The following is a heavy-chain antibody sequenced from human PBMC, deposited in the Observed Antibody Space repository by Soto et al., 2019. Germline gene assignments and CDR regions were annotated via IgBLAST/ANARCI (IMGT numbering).Heavy chain of an antibody. D-gene: IGHD6-19*01. CDR1: GFTFNTYA. V-gene: IGHV3-30-3*01. Sequence: QVQLVESGGGVVQPGRSLRLSCAASGFTFNTYAMHWVRQAPGKGLEWVAVISYDETSKYFSDSVRGRFTISRDNSKNTLNLQMNSLTPEDTAIYYCATDHRGGGSSGWSYYYNYYGMGVWGQGTTVTVSS. CDR3: ATDHRGGGSSGWSYYYNYYGMGV. CDR2: ISYDETSK. J-gene: IGHJ6*02.